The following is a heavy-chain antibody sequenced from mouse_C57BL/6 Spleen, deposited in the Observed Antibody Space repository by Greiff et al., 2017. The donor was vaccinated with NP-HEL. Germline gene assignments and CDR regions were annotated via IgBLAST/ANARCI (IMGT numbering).Heavy chain of an antibody. CDR1: GYTFTDYY. V-gene: IGHV1-26*01. D-gene: IGHD6-5*01. CDR2: INPNNGGT. J-gene: IGHJ4*01. Sequence: EVQLQQSGPELVKPGASVKISCKASGYTFTDYYMNWVKQSHGKSLEWIGDINPNNGGTSYNQKFKGKATLTVDKSSSTAYMELRSLTSEDSAVYYCARVTYDYYAMDYWGQGTSVTVSS. CDR3: ARVTYDYYAMDY.